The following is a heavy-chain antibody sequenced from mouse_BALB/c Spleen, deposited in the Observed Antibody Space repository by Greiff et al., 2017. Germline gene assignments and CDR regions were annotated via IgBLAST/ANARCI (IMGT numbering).Heavy chain of an antibody. CDR1: GFSLTSYG. Sequence: VKLVESGPGLVAPSQSLSITCTVSGFSLTSYGVHWVRQPPGKGLEWLGVIWAGGSTNYNSALMSRLSISKDNSKSQVFLKMNSLQTDDTAMYYCARDYGSSSAWFAYWGQGTLVTVSA. J-gene: IGHJ3*01. V-gene: IGHV2-9*02. CDR2: IWAGGST. D-gene: IGHD1-1*01. CDR3: ARDYGSSSAWFAY.